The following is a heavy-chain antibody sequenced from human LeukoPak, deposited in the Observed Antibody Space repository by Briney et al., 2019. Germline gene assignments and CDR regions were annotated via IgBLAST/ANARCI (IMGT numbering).Heavy chain of an antibody. CDR2: ISSSGSTI. CDR1: GFTFSSYE. V-gene: IGHV3-48*03. CDR3: ARDLLWFGTYYYYGMDV. D-gene: IGHD3-10*01. J-gene: IGHJ6*02. Sequence: GGSLRLSCAASGFTFSSYEMNWVRQAPGKGLEWVSYISSSGSTIYYADSMKGRFTISRDNAKNSLYLQMNSLRAEDTAVYYCARDLLWFGTYYYYGMDVWGQGTTVTVSS.